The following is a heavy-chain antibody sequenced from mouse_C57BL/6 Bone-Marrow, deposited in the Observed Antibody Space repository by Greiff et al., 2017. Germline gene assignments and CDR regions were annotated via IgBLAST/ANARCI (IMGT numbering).Heavy chain of an antibody. V-gene: IGHV5-6*01. CDR3: ARQRLRAWFAY. J-gene: IGHJ3*01. Sequence: DVHLVESGGDLVKPGGSLKLSCAASGFTFSSYGMSWVRQTPDKRLEWVATISSGGSYTYYPDSVKGRFTISRDNAQNTLYLQMSSLKSEDTAMYYCARQRLRAWFAYWGQGTLVTVSA. CDR1: GFTFSSYG. D-gene: IGHD1-1*01. CDR2: ISSGGSYT.